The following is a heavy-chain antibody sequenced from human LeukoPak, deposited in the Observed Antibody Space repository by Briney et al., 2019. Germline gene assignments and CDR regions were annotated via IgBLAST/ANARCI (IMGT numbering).Heavy chain of an antibody. Sequence: SETLSLTCTVSGGSISSYYWSWIRQPPGKGLEWIGYIYYSGSTNYNPSLKSRVTISVDTSKNQFSLKLSSVTAADTAVYYCAGTPTEQVMYYYYGMDVWGQGTTVTVSS. D-gene: IGHD3-16*01. J-gene: IGHJ6*02. CDR3: AGTPTEQVMYYYYGMDV. V-gene: IGHV4-59*01. CDR2: IYYSGST. CDR1: GGSISSYY.